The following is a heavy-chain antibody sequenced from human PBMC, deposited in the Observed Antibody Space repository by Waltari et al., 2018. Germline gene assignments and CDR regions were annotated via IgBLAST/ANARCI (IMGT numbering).Heavy chain of an antibody. CDR2: VHHSGKT. Sequence: VQLQESGQGLVKPSGTLSLTCAVSGDSISGNYWWSWVRRSPEKGLECIGQVHHSGKTHYNPSLQSRVTISVDKPKNQFSLNLNSVTAADTAVYYCAGDRAIGLFFDYWGRGTLVTVSS. CDR1: GDSISGNYW. D-gene: IGHD2-2*01. V-gene: IGHV4-4*02. CDR3: AGDRAIGLFFDY. J-gene: IGHJ4*02.